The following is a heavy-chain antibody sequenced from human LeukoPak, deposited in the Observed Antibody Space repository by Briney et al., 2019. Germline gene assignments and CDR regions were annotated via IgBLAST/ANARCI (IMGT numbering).Heavy chain of an antibody. CDR2: IYSGGST. CDR3: ARAPYSNYGLCDY. J-gene: IGHJ4*02. V-gene: IGHV3-53*01. D-gene: IGHD4-11*01. CDR1: GFTVSSNY. Sequence: GGSLRLSCAASGFTVSSNYMSWVRQAPGKGLEWVSVIYSGGSTYYADSVKGRFTISRDNAKNTLYLQMDSLRAEDTAVYYCARAPYSNYGLCDYWGQGTLVTVSS.